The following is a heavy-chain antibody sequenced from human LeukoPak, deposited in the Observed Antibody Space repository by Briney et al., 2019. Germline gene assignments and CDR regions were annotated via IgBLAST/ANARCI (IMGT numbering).Heavy chain of an antibody. CDR3: VRHERDFDY. CDR1: GYTSTSYA. J-gene: IGHJ4*02. V-gene: IGHV1-3*01. CDR2: INAGNGNT. Sequence: ASVKVSCKASGYTSTSYAMHWVRQAPGQRLEWMGWINAGNGNTKYSQEFQGRVTITRDTSATTVYMELSSLRSEDTAVYYCVRHERDFDYWGQGTLVTVSS. D-gene: IGHD1-1*01.